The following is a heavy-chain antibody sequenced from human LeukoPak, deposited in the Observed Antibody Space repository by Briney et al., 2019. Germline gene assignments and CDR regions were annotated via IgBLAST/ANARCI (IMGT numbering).Heavy chain of an antibody. CDR1: GFTVSSNY. D-gene: IGHD3-10*01. J-gene: IGHJ6*03. CDR2: IYTDGST. Sequence: GGSLRLSCAASGFTVSSNYMRWVRQAPGEGLEGGSVIYTDGSTYYATSVEGRFIISRGTSKNTLYLQMNSLRAEDTAVYYCAREGSHLYYYNIDVWGKGTTVTVSS. CDR3: AREGSHLYYYNIDV. V-gene: IGHV3-53*01.